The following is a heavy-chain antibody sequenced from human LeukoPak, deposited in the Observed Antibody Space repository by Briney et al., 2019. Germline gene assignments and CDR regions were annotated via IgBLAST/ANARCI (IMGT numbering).Heavy chain of an antibody. CDR2: ISGSGVST. V-gene: IGHV3-23*01. CDR1: GFTISNYA. J-gene: IGHJ4*02. CDR3: AKPPYTGFDY. Sequence: GGSLRLSCAASGFTISNYAMSWVRQAPGKGLEWVSGISGSGVSTYYADSVKGRFTISRDTSKNTLYLQMNSLRADDTAVYYCAKPPYTGFDYWGQGTLVTVSS. D-gene: IGHD1-1*01.